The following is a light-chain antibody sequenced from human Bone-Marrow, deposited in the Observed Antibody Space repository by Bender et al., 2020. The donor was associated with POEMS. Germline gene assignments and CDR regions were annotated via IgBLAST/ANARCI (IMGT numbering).Light chain of an antibody. CDR1: SSDVGGYDY. Sequence: QSALTQPRSVSGSPGQSITIPCTGSSSDVGGYDYVSWYQHHPGKAPKLMIYDVTNRPSGVSNRFSGSKSGNAASLTISRLQAQDEADYYCSSYTGSTTVVFGGGTKLTVL. CDR3: SSYTGSTTVV. V-gene: IGLV2-14*03. J-gene: IGLJ3*02. CDR2: DVT.